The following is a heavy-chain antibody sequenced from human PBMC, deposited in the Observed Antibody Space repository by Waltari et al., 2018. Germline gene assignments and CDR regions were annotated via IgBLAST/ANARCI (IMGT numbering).Heavy chain of an antibody. Sequence: QLEESGGGVVQPGRSLRLSCVVSGFTFSRYALHWVRQAPGKGLEWVALISYDGNQKFYGEAVKGRFPISRDNSKQTLYLHMNSLRPEDTAVYYCARVTAIEEYYFYGMDVWGQGTTVTVSS. V-gene: IGHV3-30*04. CDR3: ARVTAIEEYYFYGMDV. CDR2: ISYDGNQK. D-gene: IGHD2-21*02. CDR1: GFTFSRYA. J-gene: IGHJ6*02.